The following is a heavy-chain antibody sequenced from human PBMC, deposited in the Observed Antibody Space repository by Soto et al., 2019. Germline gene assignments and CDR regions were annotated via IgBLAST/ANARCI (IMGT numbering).Heavy chain of an antibody. CDR1: GLTVSSNY. J-gene: IGHJ4*02. V-gene: IGHV3-66*01. CDR2: IYSGTNT. Sequence: EVQLVDSGGDLVQPGWSLRLSCAASGLTVSSNYMGWVRQAPGKGLEWVSVIYSGTNTHYADSVRGRFTISRDNSKNTLYLQMNSLRAEDTAVYYCARGFRVVGAYGAGAFFDYWAQGTLVTVSS. D-gene: IGHD2-15*01. CDR3: ARGFRVVGAYGAGAFFDY.